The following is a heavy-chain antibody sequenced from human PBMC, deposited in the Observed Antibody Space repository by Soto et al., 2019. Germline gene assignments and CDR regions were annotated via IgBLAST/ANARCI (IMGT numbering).Heavy chain of an antibody. CDR3: AREYCSGGSCYSGFDY. CDR1: GGTFSSYT. D-gene: IGHD2-15*01. V-gene: IGHV1-69*02. J-gene: IGHJ4*02. CDR2: IIPILGIA. Sequence: QVQLVQSGAEVKKPGSSVKVSCKASGGTFSSYTISWVRQAPGQGLEWMGRIIPILGIANYAQKLQGRVTITADKSTSSADMELSSLRSEDTAVYYCAREYCSGGSCYSGFDYWGQGTLVTVSS.